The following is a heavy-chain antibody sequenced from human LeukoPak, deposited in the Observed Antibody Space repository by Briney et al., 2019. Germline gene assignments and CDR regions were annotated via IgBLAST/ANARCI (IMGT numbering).Heavy chain of an antibody. Sequence: ASVKVSCKASGGTFSSYAISWVRQAPGQGLEWMGGIIPIFGTANYAQKFQGRVTITADESTSTAYMELSSVTAAGTAVYYCARSPSSSTTYYTFEYWGLGTLVTVSS. D-gene: IGHD2-2*02. CDR1: GGTFSSYA. CDR2: IIPIFGTA. J-gene: IGHJ4*02. CDR3: ARSPSSSTTYYTFEY. V-gene: IGHV1-69*13.